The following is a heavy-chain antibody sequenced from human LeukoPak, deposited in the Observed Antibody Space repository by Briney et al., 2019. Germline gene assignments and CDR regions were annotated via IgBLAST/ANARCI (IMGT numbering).Heavy chain of an antibody. CDR2: INYYGST. D-gene: IGHD6-19*01. Sequence: PSETLSLTCAVYGGSFSGYYWSWLRQPPGKGLEWIGEINYYGSTNYNPSLKSRVTISVDTSKNQFSLKMTSVTAADTAVYYCARETRIAVAGHYYFDYWGQGTLVTVSS. V-gene: IGHV4-34*01. J-gene: IGHJ4*02. CDR3: ARETRIAVAGHYYFDY. CDR1: GGSFSGYY.